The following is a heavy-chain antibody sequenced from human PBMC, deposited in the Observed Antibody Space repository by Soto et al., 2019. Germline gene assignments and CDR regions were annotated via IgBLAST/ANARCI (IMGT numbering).Heavy chain of an antibody. CDR1: GGSFSGYY. D-gene: IGHD1-1*01. J-gene: IGHJ5*02. V-gene: IGHV4-34*01. Sequence: SETLSLTCAVYGGSFSGYYWSWIRQPPGKGLEWIGEINHSGSTNYNPSLKSRVTISVDTSKNQFSLKLSSVTAADTAVYYCARRGRLTSKNYWFDPWGKGTLVTVS. CDR3: ARRGRLTSKNYWFDP. CDR2: INHSGST.